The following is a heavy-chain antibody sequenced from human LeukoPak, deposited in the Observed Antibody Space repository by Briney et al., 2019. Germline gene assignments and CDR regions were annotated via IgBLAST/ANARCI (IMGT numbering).Heavy chain of an antibody. CDR1: GFTFSSYA. D-gene: IGHD5-18*01. J-gene: IGHJ6*02. CDR2: ISYDGRNK. V-gene: IGHV3-30-3*01. CDR3: ARDDTVGPYYYHGMDV. Sequence: PGRSLRLSCAASGFTFSSYAMHWVRQAPGKGLEWVAFISYDGRNKQYADYVKGRFTISRDNSKNTLDLQMNSLRAEDAALYYCARDDTVGPYYYHGMDVWGQGTTVTVSS.